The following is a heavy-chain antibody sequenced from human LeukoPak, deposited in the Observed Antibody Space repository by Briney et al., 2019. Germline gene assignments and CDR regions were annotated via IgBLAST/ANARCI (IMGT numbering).Heavy chain of an antibody. Sequence: PGGSLRLSCAASGFTLSTSAMSWVRQPPGKGLEWVSAINGNGDRTYYADSVKGRVTISRDNSKNTLYLQMNSLRAEDTAVYYCAKWFAQGGSGRYIDYWGQGTLITVSS. CDR1: GFTLSTSA. CDR2: INGNGDRT. J-gene: IGHJ4*02. D-gene: IGHD3-10*01. CDR3: AKWFAQGGSGRYIDY. V-gene: IGHV3-23*01.